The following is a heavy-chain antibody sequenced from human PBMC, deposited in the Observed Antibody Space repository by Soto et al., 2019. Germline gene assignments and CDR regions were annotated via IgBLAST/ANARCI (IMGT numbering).Heavy chain of an antibody. J-gene: IGHJ4*02. D-gene: IGHD6-6*01. CDR2: IYYSGTT. CDR3: ARGVEAARWNY. Sequence: SETLSLTCTVSGASISSGAYYWSWIRQHPGKGLEWIGYIYYSGTTYYNPSLKSRVSISVDTSKNQFSLKLSSVTAADTAVYYCARGVEAARWNYWGQGTLVTVSS. CDR1: GASISSGAYY. V-gene: IGHV4-31*03.